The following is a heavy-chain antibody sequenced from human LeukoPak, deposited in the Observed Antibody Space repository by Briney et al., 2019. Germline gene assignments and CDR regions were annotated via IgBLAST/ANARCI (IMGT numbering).Heavy chain of an antibody. CDR2: ISGSGDAT. J-gene: IGHJ4*02. Sequence: PGGSLRLSCAASTFNFAMSWVRQTADKRLEWVSAISGSGDATFYTDSVKGRFTISRDNSKNTLYLQMNNLRVEDTAVYYCAKGHFASSSFFDYWGQGTLVTVSS. CDR3: AKGHFASSSFFDY. CDR1: TFNFA. V-gene: IGHV3-23*01. D-gene: IGHD6-6*01.